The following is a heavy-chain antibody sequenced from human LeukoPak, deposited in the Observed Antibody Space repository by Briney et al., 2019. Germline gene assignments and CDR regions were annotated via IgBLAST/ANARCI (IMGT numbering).Heavy chain of an antibody. D-gene: IGHD3-3*02. Sequence: GGSVTLSCAASGFTFNVYAMYWVRQAPGRGLEWVSSIGTPDSTHYANSVKGRFTISRDDSKNTVFLQMNSLRAEDSATYYCAKDRENGNGIWDAFDVWGQGTVVTVSS. CDR2: IGTPDST. CDR3: AKDRENGNGIWDAFDV. J-gene: IGHJ3*01. CDR1: GFTFNVYA. V-gene: IGHV3-23*01.